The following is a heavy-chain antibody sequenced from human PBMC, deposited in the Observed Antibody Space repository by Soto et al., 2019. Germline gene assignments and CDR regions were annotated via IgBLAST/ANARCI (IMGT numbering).Heavy chain of an antibody. D-gene: IGHD3-10*01. V-gene: IGHV1-2*04. CDR2: INPNSGGT. Sequence: QVQLVQSGAEVTKPGASVKVSCKASGYTFTGYYMHWVRQAPGQGLEWMGWINPNSGGTNYAQKFQGWVTMTRDTSISTAYMELSRLSSVDTDVYYWDRRGSGIYGMAVWGQGTTVTVSS. CDR1: GYTFTGYY. J-gene: IGHJ6*02. CDR3: DRRGSGIYGMAV.